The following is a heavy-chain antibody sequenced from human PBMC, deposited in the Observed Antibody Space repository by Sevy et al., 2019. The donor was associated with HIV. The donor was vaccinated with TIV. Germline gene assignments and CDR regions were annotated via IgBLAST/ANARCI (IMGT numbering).Heavy chain of an antibody. CDR2: ISYDGNNK. V-gene: IGHV3-30*04. CDR3: AKAPGDVIEAGPYHFDY. D-gene: IGHD3-10*01. J-gene: IGHJ4*02. CDR1: GFTFSSYA. Sequence: GGSLRLSCAASGFTFSSYAMHWVRQAPGKGLEWVAIISYDGNNKYYADSVKGRFTIFRDNAKNTLYLQMNSLIAEDTAVYYGAKAPGDVIEAGPYHFDYWGQGTLVTVSS.